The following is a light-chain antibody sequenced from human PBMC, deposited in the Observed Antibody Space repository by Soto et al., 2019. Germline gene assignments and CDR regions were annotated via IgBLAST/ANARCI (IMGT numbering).Light chain of an antibody. CDR1: QSISNY. Sequence: DIQMTQSPSSLSASVGDRVNITCRASQSISNYLNWYQQKPGKAPKLLMYAASSLQSGVPSRFGGSGSGTDFTLTISSLQPEDFATYYSQQSYSTPRTFGQGTKVEIK. J-gene: IGKJ1*01. V-gene: IGKV1-39*01. CDR3: QQSYSTPRT. CDR2: AAS.